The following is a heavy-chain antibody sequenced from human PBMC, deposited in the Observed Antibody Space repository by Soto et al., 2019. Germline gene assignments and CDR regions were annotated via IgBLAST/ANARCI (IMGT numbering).Heavy chain of an antibody. Sequence: GGSLRLSCAASGFTFSSYAMSWVRQAPGKGLEWVSAISGSGGSTYYADSVKGRFTISRDNSKNTLYLQMNSLRAEDTAVYYCAKDQRAMIVVVITFDYWGQGTLVTVSS. CDR3: AKDQRAMIVVVITFDY. CDR2: ISGSGGST. D-gene: IGHD3-22*01. V-gene: IGHV3-23*01. J-gene: IGHJ4*02. CDR1: GFTFSSYA.